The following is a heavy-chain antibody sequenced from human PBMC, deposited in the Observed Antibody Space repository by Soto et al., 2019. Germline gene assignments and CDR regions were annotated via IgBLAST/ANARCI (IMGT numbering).Heavy chain of an antibody. J-gene: IGHJ3*02. CDR2: IKQDGTEK. V-gene: IGHV3-7*01. CDR1: GFTFSRYW. D-gene: IGHD5-18*01. Sequence: GGSRRLSFAASGFTFSRYWMNWVRQAPGKGLEWVANIKQDGTEKNYVDSVKGRFTISRDNARNSLYLQMDSLRAEDTAVYFCARGDTPMITGMDSFDIWGQGTMVTVSS. CDR3: ARGDTPMITGMDSFDI.